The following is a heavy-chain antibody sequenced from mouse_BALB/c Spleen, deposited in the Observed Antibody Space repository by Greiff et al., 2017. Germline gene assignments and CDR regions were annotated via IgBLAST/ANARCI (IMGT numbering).Heavy chain of an antibody. CDR2: ISSGSNTI. V-gene: IGHV5-17*02. CDR3: SRGALTGTGAMDY. D-gene: IGHD4-1*01. CDR1: GFTFSSFG. Sequence: EVQGVESGGGLVQPGGSRKLSCAASGFTFSSFGMHWVRQAPEKGLEWVAYISSGSNTIYYADTVKGRFTISRDNPKNTLFLQMTSLRSEDTAMYYCSRGALTGTGAMDYWGQGNSVTVSS. J-gene: IGHJ4*01.